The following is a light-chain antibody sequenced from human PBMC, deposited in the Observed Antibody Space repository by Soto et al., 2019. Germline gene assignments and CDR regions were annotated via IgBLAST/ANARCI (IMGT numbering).Light chain of an antibody. V-gene: IGKV3-15*01. CDR3: QQYNNWMWT. CDR1: QSVSGN. Sequence: EIVMTQSPASLSVSPGERATLSCRASQSVSGNLAWYQQKPGQAPRLLIHGASARATGIPDRFSGSGSGTKFTLTISSLQSEDVAVYYCQQYNNWMWTFGQGTKV. J-gene: IGKJ1*01. CDR2: GAS.